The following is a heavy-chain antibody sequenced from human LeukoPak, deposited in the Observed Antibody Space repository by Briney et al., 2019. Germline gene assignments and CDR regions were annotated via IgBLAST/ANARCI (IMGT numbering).Heavy chain of an antibody. J-gene: IGHJ6*03. Sequence: SETLSLTCTVSGGSIITNNYYWGWIRQPPGKGLEWIVTIYHSGTTYYYPSLRSRVTISVSTSNNQFSLNLTSLTAADTAKYYCTQNIGGYSHVYYVEVWGKGTTVNVSS. CDR3: TQNIGGYSHVYYVEV. CDR1: GGSIITNNYY. D-gene: IGHD5-18*01. CDR2: IYHSGTT. V-gene: IGHV4-39*07.